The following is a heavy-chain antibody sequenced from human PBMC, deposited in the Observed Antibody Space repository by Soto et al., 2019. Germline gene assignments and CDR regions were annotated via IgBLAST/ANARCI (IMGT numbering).Heavy chain of an antibody. D-gene: IGHD2-15*01. Sequence: QVQLVESGGGLVKPGGSLRLSCAASGFRFSDYYMTWIRQAPGKGLAWVSYINSGGSTIYQADSVRGRFNVSRDKDKNSLYLQMNSLRVADTAVYCCARARPDIVMVVGETPGYYGIDVWGKGTTVTASS. CDR2: INSGGSTI. CDR1: GFRFSDYY. V-gene: IGHV3-11*01. J-gene: IGHJ6*04. CDR3: ARARPDIVMVVGETPGYYGIDV.